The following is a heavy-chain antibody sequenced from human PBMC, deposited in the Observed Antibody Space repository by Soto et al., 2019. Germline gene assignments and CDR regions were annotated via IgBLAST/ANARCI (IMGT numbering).Heavy chain of an antibody. CDR3: AHDLWSGYYTSY. CDR1: GGTFSSYA. Sequence: SVKVSCKASGGTFSSYAISWVRQAPGQGLEWMGGIIPIFGTANYAQKFQGRVTITADESTSTAYMELSSLRSEDTAVYYCAHDLWSGYYTSYWGQGTLVTVSS. V-gene: IGHV1-69*13. CDR2: IIPIFGTA. D-gene: IGHD3-3*01. J-gene: IGHJ4*02.